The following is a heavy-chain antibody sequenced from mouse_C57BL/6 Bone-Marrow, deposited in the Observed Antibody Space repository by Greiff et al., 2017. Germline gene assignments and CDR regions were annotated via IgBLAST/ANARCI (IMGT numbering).Heavy chain of an antibody. V-gene: IGHV1-82*01. Sequence: LVESGPELVKPGASVKISCKASGYAFSSSWMNWVKQRPGKGLEWIGRIYPGDGDTNYNGKFKGKATLTADKSSSTAYMQLSRLTSEDSAVXFCANLGPWFAYWGQGTMVTVSA. CDR3: ANLGPWFAY. CDR2: IYPGDGDT. D-gene: IGHD4-1*01. CDR1: GYAFSSSW. J-gene: IGHJ3*01.